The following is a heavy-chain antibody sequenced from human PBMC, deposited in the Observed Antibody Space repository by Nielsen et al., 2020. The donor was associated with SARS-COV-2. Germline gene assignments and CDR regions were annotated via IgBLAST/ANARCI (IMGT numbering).Heavy chain of an antibody. CDR1: GYNFATYW. J-gene: IGHJ6*02. Sequence: GESLKISCQGSGYNFATYWIAWVRQMPGKGLEWMGVVYPGDSDTRYSPSFQGQVIISFDKSITTAYLQWNSLQASDSAMYYCARLQSSTGGGTDVWGQGTAVTVSS. CDR2: VYPGDSDT. D-gene: IGHD6-13*01. V-gene: IGHV5-51*01. CDR3: ARLQSSTGGGTDV.